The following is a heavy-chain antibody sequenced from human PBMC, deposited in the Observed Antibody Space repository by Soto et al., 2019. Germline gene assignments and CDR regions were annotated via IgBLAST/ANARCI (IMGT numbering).Heavy chain of an antibody. CDR3: AHRAYYYGSGSYYTH. Sequence: SGPTLVNPTQTLTLTCTFSGFSLSTREVGVGWTRQPPGKALEWLALIYWDDDKRYRPSLKSRLTIAKDTSKNLVILIMTNMDPEDTATYYCAHRAYYYGSGSYYTHWGQGILVTVSS. D-gene: IGHD3-10*01. V-gene: IGHV2-5*02. CDR2: IYWDDDK. CDR1: GFSLSTREVG. J-gene: IGHJ4*02.